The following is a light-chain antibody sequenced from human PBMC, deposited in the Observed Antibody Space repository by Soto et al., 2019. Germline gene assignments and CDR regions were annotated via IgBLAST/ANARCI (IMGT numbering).Light chain of an antibody. CDR1: QTIIRW. CDR2: DAS. J-gene: IGKJ5*01. CDR3: QQYNSYSIT. Sequence: DIQMTHSPSTLSASVGDRDTSTGRASQTIIRWLAWYQQKPGKAPKLLIYDASSLESGVPSRFSGSGSGTEFTLTISSLQPDDFATYYCQQYNSYSITFGQGTRLEIK. V-gene: IGKV1-5*01.